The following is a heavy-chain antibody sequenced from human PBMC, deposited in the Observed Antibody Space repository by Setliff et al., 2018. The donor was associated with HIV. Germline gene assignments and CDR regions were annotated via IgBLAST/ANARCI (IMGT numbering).Heavy chain of an antibody. D-gene: IGHD6-19*01. V-gene: IGHV1-3*01. Sequence: ASVKVSCKASGYTFTSYYIHWVRQAPGQRLEWMGWINPGNGNTKYSQNLQGRVTMTTDTSTSTAYMELRSLRTDDTAVYYCARGGREQWLVAWGQGTLVTVSS. CDR2: INPGNGNT. J-gene: IGHJ5*02. CDR3: ARGGREQWLVA. CDR1: GYTFTSYY.